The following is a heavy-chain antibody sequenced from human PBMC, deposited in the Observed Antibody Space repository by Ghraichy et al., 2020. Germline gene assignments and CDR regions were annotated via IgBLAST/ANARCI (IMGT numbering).Heavy chain of an antibody. D-gene: IGHD2-8*01. Sequence: LETLSLTCAVYGGSFSGYYWNWIRQPPGKGLEWIGEINHGGSTNYNPSLKSRVTISVDTSKNQFSLRLSSVTAADTAVYYCARDPFCTDGVCYTGWFDPWGQGTLVTVSS. J-gene: IGHJ5*02. CDR2: INHGGST. CDR3: ARDPFCTDGVCYTGWFDP. V-gene: IGHV4-34*01. CDR1: GGSFSGYY.